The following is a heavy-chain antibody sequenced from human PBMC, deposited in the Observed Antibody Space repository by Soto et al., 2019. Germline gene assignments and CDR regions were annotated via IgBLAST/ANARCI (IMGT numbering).Heavy chain of an antibody. V-gene: IGHV3-23*01. CDR3: AKDLGLTGQPLDAFDI. D-gene: IGHD2-21*01. CDR2: ISGSGGST. CDR1: GFTFSSYA. J-gene: IGHJ3*02. Sequence: EVQLLESGGGLVQPGGSLRLSCAASGFTFSSYAMSWVRQAPGKGLEWVSAISGSGGSTYYADSVKGRFTISRDNSKNTLYLQMNSLRAEDTAVYYCAKDLGLTGQPLDAFDIWGQGTMVTVSS.